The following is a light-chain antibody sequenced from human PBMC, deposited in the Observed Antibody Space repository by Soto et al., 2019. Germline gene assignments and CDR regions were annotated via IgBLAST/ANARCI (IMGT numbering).Light chain of an antibody. Sequence: SYELTQPPSLSVSPGQTATIPCSEASLGDRYVSWYQQKPGQSPMLLIFRNTRRPSGIPERFSGSNSGNTATLTISGTQAMDEADYYCQAWDTCRGVVVFGAGTKLTVL. J-gene: IGLJ2*01. V-gene: IGLV3-1*01. CDR1: SLGDRY. CDR3: QAWDTCRGVVV. CDR2: RNT.